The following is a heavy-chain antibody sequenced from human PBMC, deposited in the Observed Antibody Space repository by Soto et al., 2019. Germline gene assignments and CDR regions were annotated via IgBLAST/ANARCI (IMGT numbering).Heavy chain of an antibody. CDR1: GGTFSSYA. Sequence: QVQLVQSGAEVKTPGSSVKVSCKASGGTFSSYAITWVRQAPGQGLELMGGTIPICGTANYAQKCQGRVTITADESTRRFHIERSSIRSEDTAVYYCARVRPRDYYDSSGYYPDWGQGTLVTVSS. CDR3: ARVRPRDYYDSSGYYPD. J-gene: IGHJ4*02. CDR2: TIPICGTA. D-gene: IGHD3-22*01. V-gene: IGHV1-69*01.